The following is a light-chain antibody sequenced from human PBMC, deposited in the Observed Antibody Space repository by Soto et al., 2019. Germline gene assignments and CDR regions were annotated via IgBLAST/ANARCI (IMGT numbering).Light chain of an antibody. CDR2: EDS. V-gene: IGLV2-14*01. Sequence: QSALTQPASVSGSPGQSITISCTGTSSDVGAYDYVSWYQQYAGTAPKMMIYEDSNRPSGVSNRFSGSKSGNTASLAISGLQAEDEADSYCRSYRSSNTLLFGGGTKLTVL. CDR1: SSDVGAYDY. CDR3: RSYRSSNTLL. J-gene: IGLJ2*01.